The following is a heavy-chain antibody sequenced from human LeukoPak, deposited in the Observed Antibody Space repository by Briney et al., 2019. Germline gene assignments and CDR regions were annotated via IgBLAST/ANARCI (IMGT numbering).Heavy chain of an antibody. CDR2: ISGSGGST. Sequence: GGSLRLSCAASGFIFSSYNMNWVRQAPGKGLEWVSAISGSGGSTYYADSVKGRFTISRDNSKNTLYLQMNSLRAEDTAVYYCAKGRYSKEMATTPVGYWGQGTLVTVSS. V-gene: IGHV3-23*01. CDR1: GFIFSSYN. D-gene: IGHD5-24*01. J-gene: IGHJ4*02. CDR3: AKGRYSKEMATTPVGY.